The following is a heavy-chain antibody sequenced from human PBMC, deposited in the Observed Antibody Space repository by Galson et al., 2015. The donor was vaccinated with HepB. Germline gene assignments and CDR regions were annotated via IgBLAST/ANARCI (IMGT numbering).Heavy chain of an antibody. J-gene: IGHJ4*02. Sequence: TLSLTCAVSGGSISSGGYSWSWIRQPPGKGLEWIGYIYYSGSTYYNPSLKSRVTISVDTSKNQFSLKLSSVTAADTAVYYCARSSGGFDYWGQGTLVTVSS. CDR2: IYYSGST. CDR1: GGSISSGGYS. D-gene: IGHD2-15*01. CDR3: ARSSGGFDY. V-gene: IGHV4-30-4*07.